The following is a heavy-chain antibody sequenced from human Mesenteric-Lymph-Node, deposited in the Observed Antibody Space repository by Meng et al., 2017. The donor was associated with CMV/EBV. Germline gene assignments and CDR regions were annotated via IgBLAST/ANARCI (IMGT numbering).Heavy chain of an antibody. Sequence: GESLKISCAASGFTVSSNYMSWVRQAPGKGLEWVSVIYSGGSTYYADSVKGRFTVSRDNAKKSLYLDMNSLTVEDTALYYCAREGRTKGFDYWGQGALVTVSS. CDR2: IYSGGST. CDR1: GFTVSSNY. CDR3: AREGRTKGFDY. D-gene: IGHD1/OR15-1a*01. J-gene: IGHJ4*02. V-gene: IGHV3-53*01.